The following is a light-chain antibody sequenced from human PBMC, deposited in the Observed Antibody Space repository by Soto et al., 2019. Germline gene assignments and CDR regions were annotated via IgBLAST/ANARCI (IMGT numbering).Light chain of an antibody. CDR3: TSCSTSPTMI. Sequence: QSALTQPASVSWSPGQSITISCPGTRSDIGAYNFVSWYQQHPGEVPKLILYDVNVRPSGVSNRFAGSKSGNTASLTISGLQTEAEADYYCTSCSTSPTMIFGGGTKVTVL. V-gene: IGLV2-14*03. CDR1: RSDIGAYNF. CDR2: DVN. J-gene: IGLJ2*01.